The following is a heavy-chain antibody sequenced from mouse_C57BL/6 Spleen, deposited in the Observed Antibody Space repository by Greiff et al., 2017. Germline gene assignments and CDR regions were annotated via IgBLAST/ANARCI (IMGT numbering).Heavy chain of an antibody. Sequence: QVQLQQPGAELVRPGSSVKLSCKASGYTFTSYWMHWVKQRPIQGLEWIGNIDPSDSETHYNQKFKDKATLTVDKSSSTAYMQLSSLTSEDSAVYYCAKSSHYCGSSYGYFDVWGTGTTVTVSS. D-gene: IGHD1-1*01. V-gene: IGHV1-52*01. J-gene: IGHJ1*03. CDR3: AKSSHYCGSSYGYFDV. CDR2: IDPSDSET. CDR1: GYTFTSYW.